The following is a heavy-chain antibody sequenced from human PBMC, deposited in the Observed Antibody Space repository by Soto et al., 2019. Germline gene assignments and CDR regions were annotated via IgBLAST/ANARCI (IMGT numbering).Heavy chain of an antibody. CDR3: ARFTGIGSDTQGRLDS. CDR2: IGFDGTKK. V-gene: IGHV3-30*19. J-gene: IGHJ4*02. CDR1: GFRFSGHG. Sequence: QVQLVEFGGGVVQPGGSLSLSCAASGFRFSGHGMHWVRQAPGKGLEWVTFIGFDGTKKDYIDSVKGRFTVSRDNSSNTLFLQMNSLRAEDTAVYFCARFTGIGSDTQGRLDSWGQGILVTVSS. D-gene: IGHD3-10*01.